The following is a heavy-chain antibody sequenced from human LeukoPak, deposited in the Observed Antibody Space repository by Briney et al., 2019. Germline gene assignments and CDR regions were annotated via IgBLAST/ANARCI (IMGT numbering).Heavy chain of an antibody. D-gene: IGHD6-19*01. CDR2: ISSGGSTI. CDR1: GFTFSSYE. Sequence: GGSLRLSCAASGFTFSSYEMNWVRQAPGKGLEWVSYISSGGSTIYYADSVKGRFTISRDNAKNSLYLQMNSLRAEDTAVYYCARDKEYSTGWYFDYWGQGTLVTVS. J-gene: IGHJ4*02. CDR3: ARDKEYSTGWYFDY. V-gene: IGHV3-48*03.